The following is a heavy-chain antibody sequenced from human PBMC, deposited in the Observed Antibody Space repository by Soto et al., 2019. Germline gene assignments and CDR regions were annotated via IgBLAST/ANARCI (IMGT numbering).Heavy chain of an antibody. V-gene: IGHV3-30*18. CDR1: GFTFSSYG. Sequence: PGGSLRLSCAASGFTFSSYGMHWVRQAPGKGLEWVAVISYDGSNKYYADSVKGRFTISRDNSKNTLYLQMNSLRAEDTAVYYCAKRGYCTNGVCPDAYGMDVWGQGTTVTVSS. D-gene: IGHD2-8*01. CDR3: AKRGYCTNGVCPDAYGMDV. CDR2: ISYDGSNK. J-gene: IGHJ6*02.